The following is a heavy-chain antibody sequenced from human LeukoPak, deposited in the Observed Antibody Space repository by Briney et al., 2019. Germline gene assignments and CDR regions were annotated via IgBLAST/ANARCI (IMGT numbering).Heavy chain of an antibody. CDR2: INHSGST. CDR3: ARGDIAATGTPFDN. CDR1: GGSFSGYY. D-gene: IGHD6-13*01. V-gene: IGHV4-34*01. J-gene: IGHJ4*02. Sequence: PSETLSLTCAVYGGSFSGYYWSWIRQPPGKGLEWIGEINHSGSTSYNPSPKSRVTISVDTSKNQFSLKLSSVTAADTAVYYCARGDIAATGTPFDNWGQGTLVTVSS.